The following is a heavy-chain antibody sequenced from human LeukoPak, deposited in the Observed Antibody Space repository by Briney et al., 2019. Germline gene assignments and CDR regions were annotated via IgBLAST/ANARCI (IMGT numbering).Heavy chain of an antibody. D-gene: IGHD2-15*01. Sequence: SETLSLTCSVSGASISTSGSYWGWIRQPPGKGLEWIGSIYYSGKTYHNPSLKSRVTMSVDMSKNQFSLQLNSVTAADTAVYYCARTIIAFHSPLDSWGQGTLVTVSS. CDR2: IYYSGKT. CDR1: GASISTSGSY. V-gene: IGHV4-39*01. J-gene: IGHJ4*02. CDR3: ARTIIAFHSPLDS.